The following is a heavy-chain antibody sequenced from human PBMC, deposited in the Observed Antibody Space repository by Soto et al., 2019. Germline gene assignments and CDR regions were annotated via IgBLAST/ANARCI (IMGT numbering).Heavy chain of an antibody. CDR1: GGTFSSYA. V-gene: IGHV1-69*06. J-gene: IGHJ4*02. CDR3: ARCQYSSGWDFDY. D-gene: IGHD6-19*01. Sequence: SVKVSCKASGGTFSSYAISWVRQAPGQGLEWMGGIIPIFGTANYAQKFQGRVTITADKSTNTAYMELSSLRSEDTAVYYCARCQYSSGWDFDYWGQGTLVTVSS. CDR2: IIPIFGTA.